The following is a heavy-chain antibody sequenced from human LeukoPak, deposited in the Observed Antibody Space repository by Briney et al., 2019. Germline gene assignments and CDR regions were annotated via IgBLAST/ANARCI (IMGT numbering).Heavy chain of an antibody. J-gene: IGHJ4*02. V-gene: IGHV4-61*10. Sequence: KTSETLSLTCTVSGASISGGSSYWSWIRQPAGEGLEWIGRIHNSGGINYNPSLSSRVTISVDTSKNQVSLRLTSVTAADTAVYYCAAVVTYSGYDTFDYWGQGNLVTVSS. CDR3: AAVVTYSGYDTFDY. D-gene: IGHD5-12*01. CDR1: GASISGGSSY. CDR2: IHNSGGI.